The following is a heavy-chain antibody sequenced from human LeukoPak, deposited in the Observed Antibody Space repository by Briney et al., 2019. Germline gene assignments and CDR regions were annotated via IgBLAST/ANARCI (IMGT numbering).Heavy chain of an antibody. Sequence: ASVKVSCKVSGYTLTELSMHWVRQAPGKGLEWMGGFDPEDGETIYAQKFQGRVTMTEDTSTDTAYMELSSLRSEDTAVYYCATAYCSSTSCYGSFDYWGQGTLATVSS. CDR3: ATAYCSSTSCYGSFDY. J-gene: IGHJ4*02. D-gene: IGHD2-2*01. V-gene: IGHV1-24*01. CDR2: FDPEDGET. CDR1: GYTLTELS.